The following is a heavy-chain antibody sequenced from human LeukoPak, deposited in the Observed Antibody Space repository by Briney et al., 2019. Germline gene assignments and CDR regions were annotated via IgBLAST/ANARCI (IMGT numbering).Heavy chain of an antibody. J-gene: IGHJ6*02. CDR2: IKSQADGGTT. Sequence: GGSLRLSCAASGFTFSKAWMSWVRQAPGKGLEWVGRIKSQADGGTTDYAAHVRCRFAISRDDSKNTLYLQMNSLKTEDTDVYYCTTDPSMEYYYNYDRDVWGQGTTVTVSS. CDR1: GFTFSKAW. D-gene: IGHD2/OR15-2a*01. CDR3: TTDPSMEYYYNYDRDV. V-gene: IGHV3-15*01.